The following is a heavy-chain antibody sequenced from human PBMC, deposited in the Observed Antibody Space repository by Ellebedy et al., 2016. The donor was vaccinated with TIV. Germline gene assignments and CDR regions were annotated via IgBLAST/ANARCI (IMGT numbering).Heavy chain of an antibody. CDR1: GFIFSDYT. Sequence: GESLKIFCAASGFIFSDYTMNWVRQAPGKGLEWVSYIAGNATVYYADSVKGRFTISRDNAKNTLYLQMNSLRAEDTAVYYCARDSKGIANHFDYWGQGTLVTVSS. V-gene: IGHV3-69-1*01. J-gene: IGHJ4*02. CDR2: IAGNATV. D-gene: IGHD6-13*01. CDR3: ARDSKGIANHFDY.